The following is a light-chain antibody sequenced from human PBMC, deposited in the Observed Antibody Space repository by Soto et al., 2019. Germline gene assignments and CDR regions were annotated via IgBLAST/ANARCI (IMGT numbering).Light chain of an antibody. Sequence: DIQMTQSPSSLSASIGDRITITCRASQSISTYLNWYQQKPGKAPNLLIYGASTLQSAVPSRFSGRGSAPDFTLTISSLQPEDFATYYCQQSFITPPLTFGGGTKVDIK. CDR3: QQSFITPPLT. CDR2: GAS. V-gene: IGKV1-39*01. J-gene: IGKJ4*01. CDR1: QSISTY.